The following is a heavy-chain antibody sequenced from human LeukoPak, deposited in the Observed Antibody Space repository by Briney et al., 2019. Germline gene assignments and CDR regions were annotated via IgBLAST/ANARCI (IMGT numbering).Heavy chain of an antibody. CDR1: GFTFSSSA. V-gene: IGHV3-23*01. J-gene: IGHJ6*02. D-gene: IGHD4-17*01. CDR3: AKGTAVSYYYGMDV. Sequence: GGSLRLSCAASGFTFSSSAMNWVRQAPGKGLEWVSAISGSGGSTYYADSVKGRFTISRDNSKNTLYLQMNSLRAEDTAVYHCAKGTAVSYYYGMDVRGQGTTVTVSS. CDR2: ISGSGGST.